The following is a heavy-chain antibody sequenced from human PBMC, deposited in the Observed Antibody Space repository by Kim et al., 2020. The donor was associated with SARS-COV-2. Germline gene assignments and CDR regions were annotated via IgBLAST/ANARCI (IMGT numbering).Heavy chain of an antibody. CDR3: ARQGYYYDSNYTFDI. V-gene: IGHV4-59*08. D-gene: IGHD3-22*01. CDR1: GGSISHHY. Sequence: SETLSLTCTVSGGSISHHYWSWIRQAPGKGLEWLGYIYYSGSTDYNPSLNGRVTISVDTSKNQFSLRLTSVTAADTAVYYCARQGYYYDSNYTFDIWG. CDR2: IYYSGST. J-gene: IGHJ3*02.